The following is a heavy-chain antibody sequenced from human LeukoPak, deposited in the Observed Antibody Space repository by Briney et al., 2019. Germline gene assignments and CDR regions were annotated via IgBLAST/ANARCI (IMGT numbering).Heavy chain of an antibody. V-gene: IGHV1-3*01. CDR2: INAGNGNT. CDR3: ARVGIFMVSPFDY. D-gene: IGHD3-3*02. Sequence: ASVKVSCKASGYTFTSYAMHWVRQAPGQRLEWMGWINAGNGNTKYSQKFQGRVTITRDTSASTAYMELSSLRSEDTAVYYCARVGIFMVSPFDYWGQGTLVTVSS. CDR1: GYTFTSYA. J-gene: IGHJ4*02.